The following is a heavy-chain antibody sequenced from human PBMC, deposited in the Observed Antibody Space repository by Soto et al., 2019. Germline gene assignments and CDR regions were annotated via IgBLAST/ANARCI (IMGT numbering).Heavy chain of an antibody. CDR2: ISYTGST. CDR3: ASVGELPVWFDP. V-gene: IGHV4-59*13. J-gene: IGHJ5*02. CDR1: GDSISSYY. Sequence: QVQLQKSGPGLVKPSETLSLTCTVSGDSISSYYWSWIRQPPGKGLEWVGYISYTGSTIYNPSLESRATISLDTSKNQVSLSLSSVTVADTAMYYCASVGELPVWFDPWGRGTLVTVSS. D-gene: IGHD3-10*01.